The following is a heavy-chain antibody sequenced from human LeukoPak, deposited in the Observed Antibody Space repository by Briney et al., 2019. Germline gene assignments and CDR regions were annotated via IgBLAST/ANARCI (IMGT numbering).Heavy chain of an antibody. D-gene: IGHD2-15*01. CDR1: GFTFSSYA. CDR2: ISGSGGST. J-gene: IGHJ4*02. CDR3: AKGNGGSCYSEVDY. V-gene: IGHV3-23*01. Sequence: PGGSLRLSCAASGFTFSSYAMSWVRQAPGKGLEWVSAISGSGGSTYYADSVKGRFTISRDNSKNTLYLQMNSLRAEDTAVYYCAKGNGGSCYSEVDYWGQGTLVTVSS.